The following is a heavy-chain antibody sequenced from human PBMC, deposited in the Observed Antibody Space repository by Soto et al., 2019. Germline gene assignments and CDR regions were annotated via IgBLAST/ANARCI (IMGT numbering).Heavy chain of an antibody. CDR1: GASISSADYY. Sequence: QVQLQESGPGLVKPSQTLSLTCTVSGASISSADYYWSWIRQPPGKGLEWIGYFHSSGATYKDPSPQRRVTISVDPSKNPIFRKLDSVTAPGTAIYFFASIWFRDFDYWGHGTLVTISS. CDR3: ASIWFRDFDY. J-gene: IGHJ4*01. CDR2: FHSSGAT. D-gene: IGHD3-10*01. V-gene: IGHV4-30-4*01.